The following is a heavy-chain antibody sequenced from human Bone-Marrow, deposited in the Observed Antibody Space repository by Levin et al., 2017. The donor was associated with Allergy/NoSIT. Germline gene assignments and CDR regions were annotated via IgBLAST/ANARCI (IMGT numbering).Heavy chain of an antibody. CDR1: GFTFSTYW. J-gene: IGHJ4*02. CDR3: ATRLDYGPSTYFDY. D-gene: IGHD4-17*01. CDR2: IKDDGAEK. V-gene: IGHV3-7*01. Sequence: QPGGSLRLSCAASGFTFSTYWMGWVRQAPGKGLEWVANIKDDGAEKFYVDSVKGRFTISRDNAKNSLYLQMNSLGAEDTAMYYCATRLDYGPSTYFDYWGQGTLVTVSS.